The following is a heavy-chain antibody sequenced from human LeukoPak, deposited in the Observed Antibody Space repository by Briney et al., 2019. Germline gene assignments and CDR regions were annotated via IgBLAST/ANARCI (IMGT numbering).Heavy chain of an antibody. CDR3: AAPRRGTAMATDY. D-gene: IGHD5-18*01. J-gene: IGHJ4*02. CDR1: GFTFSSYD. Sequence: GGSLRLSCAASGFTFSSYDMHWVRHATGKGLEWVSAIGTAGDTYYPGSVKGRFTISRENAKNSWYLQMNSLRAGDRAVYYCAAPRRGTAMATDYWGQGTLVTVSS. V-gene: IGHV3-13*01. CDR2: IGTAGDT.